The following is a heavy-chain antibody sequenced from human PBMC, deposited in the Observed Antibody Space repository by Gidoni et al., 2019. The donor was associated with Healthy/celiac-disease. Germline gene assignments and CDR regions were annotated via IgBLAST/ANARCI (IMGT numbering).Heavy chain of an antibody. CDR1: GGSFSGYY. J-gene: IGHJ4*02. D-gene: IGHD5-18*01. Sequence: QVQLQQWGAGLLKPSETLSLTCAVYGGSFSGYYWSWIRQPPGKGLEWIGEINHSGSTNYNPSLKSRVTISVDTSKNQFSLKLSSVTAADTAVYYCARARTAMVTLDYWGQGTLVTVSS. V-gene: IGHV4-34*01. CDR2: INHSGST. CDR3: ARARTAMVTLDY.